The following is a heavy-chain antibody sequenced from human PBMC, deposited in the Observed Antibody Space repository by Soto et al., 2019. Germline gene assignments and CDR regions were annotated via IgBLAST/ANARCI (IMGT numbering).Heavy chain of an antibody. J-gene: IGHJ4*02. D-gene: IGHD5-18*01. CDR2: ISSSSSYI. CDR3: ARFVSATAINDH. CDR1: GFTFRIYS. Sequence: EVQLVESWGGLVKPGASLRLACAASGFTFRIYSMNWVRQAPGKGLEWVSLISSSSSYIYYADSLKGRFTISRDNAKNSLYLEMNNLRAEETAVYYCARFVSATAINDHWGQGTLVTVSS. V-gene: IGHV3-21*01.